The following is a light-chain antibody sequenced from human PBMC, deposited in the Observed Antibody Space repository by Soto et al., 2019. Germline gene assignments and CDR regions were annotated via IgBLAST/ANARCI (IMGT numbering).Light chain of an antibody. V-gene: IGLV2-23*01. Sequence: QSALTQPASVSGSPGQSITISCIGTSINIGGYNIVSWYQQHPGKAPKVIIYEGVKRPSGVSDRFSGSTSGVTASPTISGLQAEDEAEYYCCSYVGATTYVFGSGTKVTVL. J-gene: IGLJ1*01. CDR1: SINIGGYNI. CDR3: CSYVGATTYV. CDR2: EGV.